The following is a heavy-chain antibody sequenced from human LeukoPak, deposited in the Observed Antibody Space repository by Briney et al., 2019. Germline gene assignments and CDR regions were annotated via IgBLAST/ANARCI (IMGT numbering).Heavy chain of an antibody. J-gene: IGHJ4*02. CDR2: ITPANAKT. D-gene: IGHD2-2*01. Sequence: ASVKVSCKASGYTFTSYDFYWVRQATGQGLEWMGWITPANAKTGYAQKFQGRLTITRNTSISTAYMELSSLRSEDTAVYYCAGGTSFDYWGQGTLVTVSS. V-gene: IGHV1-8*01. CDR3: AGGTSFDY. CDR1: GYTFTSYD.